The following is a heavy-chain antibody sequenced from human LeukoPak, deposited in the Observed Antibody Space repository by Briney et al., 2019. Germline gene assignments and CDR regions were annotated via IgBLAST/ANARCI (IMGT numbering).Heavy chain of an antibody. CDR2: INYDGSKE. CDR3: AKDEVVPSYYYIDV. D-gene: IGHD2-2*01. V-gene: IGHV3-30*02. CDR1: GFTFSRFG. Sequence: GGSLGLSCAASGFTFSRFGMHWVRKAPGKGLEWVTFINYDGSKEYYADSVKGRFTISRDSSKNTLYLQMNSLRAEDTAVYYCAKDEVVPSYYYIDVWGKGTTVTVSS. J-gene: IGHJ6*03.